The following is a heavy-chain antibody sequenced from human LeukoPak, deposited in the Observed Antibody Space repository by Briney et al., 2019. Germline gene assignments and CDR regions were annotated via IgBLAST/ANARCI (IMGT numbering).Heavy chain of an antibody. CDR1: GYTFTSVS. D-gene: IGHD3-22*01. Sequence: ASVKASCEVAGYTFTSVSISCVPQAPGQGLEWMGWISAYNGNTNYAQKLQGRVTMTTDTSTSTAYMELRSLRSDDTAVYYCARDSNYYYDSNPCGFDHGGQGTLVTVSS. J-gene: IGHJ4*02. CDR3: ARDSNYYYDSNPCGFDH. CDR2: ISAYNGNT. V-gene: IGHV1-18*01.